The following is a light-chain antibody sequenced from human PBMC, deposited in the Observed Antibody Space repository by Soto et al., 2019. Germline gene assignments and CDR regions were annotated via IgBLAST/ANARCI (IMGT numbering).Light chain of an antibody. CDR3: QQSYSAPRT. CDR1: QSIGTY. CDR2: GAS. J-gene: IGKJ2*01. V-gene: IGKV1-39*01. Sequence: DIQMTQSPSSLPASVGDRVRITCRASQSIGTYLSWYQQKPGKAPKLLIYGASNLQGGVPSRFSGSGSETSFTLTISSLQPEDFAIYYCQQSYSAPRTFGQGTKVEIK.